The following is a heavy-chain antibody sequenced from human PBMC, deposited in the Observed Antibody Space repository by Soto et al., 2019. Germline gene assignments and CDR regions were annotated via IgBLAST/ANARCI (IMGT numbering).Heavy chain of an antibody. D-gene: IGHD2-15*01. CDR2: ISGSGGST. CDR1: GFTFSSYA. J-gene: IGHJ4*02. Sequence: GGSLRLSCAASGFTFSSYAMSWVRQAPGKGLEWVSAISGSGGSTYYADSVKGRFTISRDNSKNTLYLQMNSLRAEDTAVYYCAKGPMVLSGPYCSGGSCSQNYFDYWGQGTLVTVSS. CDR3: AKGPMVLSGPYCSGGSCSQNYFDY. V-gene: IGHV3-23*01.